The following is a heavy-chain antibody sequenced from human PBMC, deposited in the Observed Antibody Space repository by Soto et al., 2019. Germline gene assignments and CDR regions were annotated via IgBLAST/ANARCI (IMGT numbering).Heavy chain of an antibody. CDR2: IYWDDDK. J-gene: IGHJ6*02. D-gene: IGHD2-21*02. V-gene: IGHV2-5*02. CDR3: IPSPCGGDCLQSYASYYFHGLPV. CDR1: AFSLSTGGVG. Sequence: QITLKESGPTLVKPTQTLTLTCTFSAFSLSTGGVGVGWIRQPPGKALEWLALIYWDDDKRYSPSLRSRLTSTKSTSTTHARLTMTNMDPVDTPTSYCIPSPCGGDCLQSYASYYFHGLPVWGQGTSVTASS.